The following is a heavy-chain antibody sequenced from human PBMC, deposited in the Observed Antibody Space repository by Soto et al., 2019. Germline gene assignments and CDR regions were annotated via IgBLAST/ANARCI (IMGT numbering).Heavy chain of an antibody. V-gene: IGHV1-3*01. CDR1: GYTFTSYA. CDR3: ARVYDFWSGYHYYYSNSGMDV. Sequence: ASVKVSCKASGYTFTSYAMHWVRQAPGQRLEWMGWINAGNGNTKYSQKFQGRVTITRDTSASTAYMELSSLRSEDTAVYYCARVYDFWSGYHYYYSNSGMDVWSQGATLTISS. D-gene: IGHD3-3*01. J-gene: IGHJ6*02. CDR2: INAGNGNT.